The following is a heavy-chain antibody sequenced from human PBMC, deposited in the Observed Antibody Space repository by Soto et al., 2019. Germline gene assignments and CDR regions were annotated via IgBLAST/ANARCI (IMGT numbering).Heavy chain of an antibody. CDR3: ARDPTRSDIVVVPAASRGMDV. CDR2: ISYDGSNK. V-gene: IGHV3-30-3*01. CDR1: GFTFSSYA. Sequence: GGSLRLSCAASGFTFSSYAMHWVRQAPGKGLEWVAVISYDGSNKYYADSVKGRFTISRDNSKNTLYLQMNSLRAEDTAVYYCARDPTRSDIVVVPAASRGMDVWGQGTTVTVSS. J-gene: IGHJ6*02. D-gene: IGHD2-2*01.